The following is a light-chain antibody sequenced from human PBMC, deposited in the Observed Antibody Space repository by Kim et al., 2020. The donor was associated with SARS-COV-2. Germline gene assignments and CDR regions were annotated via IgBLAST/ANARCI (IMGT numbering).Light chain of an antibody. V-gene: IGKV3-20*01. CDR3: QQYGRSPYT. Sequence: EIFLTQSPGTLSLSPGERATLSCRASESVSSTYLAWYQQKPGQAPRLLIYATSTRASGIPDRFSGSGSGTDFSLTISGLEPEDFALYYCQQYGRSPYTFGQGTKLEI. CDR2: ATS. J-gene: IGKJ2*01. CDR1: ESVSSTY.